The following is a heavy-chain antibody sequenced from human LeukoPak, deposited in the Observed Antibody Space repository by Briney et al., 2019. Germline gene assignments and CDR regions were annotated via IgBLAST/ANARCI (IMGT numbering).Heavy chain of an antibody. J-gene: IGHJ4*02. V-gene: IGHV3-21*01. CDR1: GFTFSSYS. Sequence: GGSLRLSCAASGFTFSSYSMNWVRQAPGKGLEWVSSISSSSSYIYYADSVKGRFTISRDNAKDSLYLQMNSLRAEDTAVYYCARDRSCSSYNYWGQGTLVTVSS. CDR2: ISSSSSYI. CDR3: ARDRSCSSYNY. D-gene: IGHD6-6*01.